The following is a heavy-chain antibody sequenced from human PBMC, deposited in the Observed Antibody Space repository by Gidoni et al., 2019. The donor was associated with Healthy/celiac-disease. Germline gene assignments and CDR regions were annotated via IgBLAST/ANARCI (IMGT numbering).Heavy chain of an antibody. CDR2: INPSGGST. V-gene: IGHV1-46*01. D-gene: IGHD3-22*01. CDR1: GYTFTSYN. J-gene: IGHJ4*02. CDR3: ARELDYDSSGYPYYFDY. Sequence: QVQLVPSGAEVKTPGASVKVSCKASGYTFTSYNMHWVRQAPGPGLEWMGIINPSGGSTSYAQKFQGRVTMTRDTSTSTVYMELSSLRSEDTAVYYCARELDYDSSGYPYYFDYWGQGTLVTVSS.